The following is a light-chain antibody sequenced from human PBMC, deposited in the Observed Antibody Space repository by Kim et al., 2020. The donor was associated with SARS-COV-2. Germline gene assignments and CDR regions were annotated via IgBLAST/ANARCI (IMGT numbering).Light chain of an antibody. CDR3: QVWDSSSDHHF. CDR1: NIGIKS. Sequence: APGKTARITCGGKNIGIKSVTWYQQKPGQAPILVIYYDRDRPSGIPERFSGSNSGNTATLTISRVDAGDEADYYCQVWDSSSDHHFFGTGTKVTVL. J-gene: IGLJ1*01. V-gene: IGLV3-21*04. CDR2: YDR.